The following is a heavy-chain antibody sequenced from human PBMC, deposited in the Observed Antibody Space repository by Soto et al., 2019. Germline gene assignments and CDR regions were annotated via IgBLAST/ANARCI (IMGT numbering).Heavy chain of an antibody. CDR2: IRAFSGRK. Sequence: QVQLVQSGAEVKKPGASVKVSCKTSGFNFFNYGYTWVRQAPGQGLEWVGCIRAFSGRKDYAPKFQGRVTLTADTSTSTAYMELGSLTSDDTAVYYGARTSSTANFEGWGQGTLVTVSS. CDR3: ARTSSTANFEG. V-gene: IGHV1-18*01. D-gene: IGHD1-26*01. CDR1: GFNFFNYG. J-gene: IGHJ4*02.